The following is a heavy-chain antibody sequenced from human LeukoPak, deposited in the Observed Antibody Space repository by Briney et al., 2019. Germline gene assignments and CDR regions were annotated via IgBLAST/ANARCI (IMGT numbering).Heavy chain of an antibody. CDR2: IYNSENT. CDR1: GGSVSSYY. CDR3: ARFHSGPSGWYVLWYFDL. D-gene: IGHD6-19*01. Sequence: PSETLSLTCTVSGGSVSSYYWSWIRQPPGKGLEWIGYIYNSENTKFKSSLESRVTISVDTSKNQFFLKLSSVTAADTAVYYCARFHSGPSGWYVLWYFDLWGRGTLVTVSS. V-gene: IGHV4-4*09. J-gene: IGHJ2*01.